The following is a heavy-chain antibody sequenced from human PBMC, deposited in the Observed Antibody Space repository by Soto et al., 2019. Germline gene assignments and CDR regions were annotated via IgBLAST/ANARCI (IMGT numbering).Heavy chain of an antibody. V-gene: IGHV1-8*01. Sequence: ASVKVSCKASGYTFTSYDINWVRQATGQGLEWMGWMNPNSGNTGYAQKFQGRVTMTRNTSISTAYMELSSLRSEDTAVYYCARGLKDFFWWSYRYVLNLPDALVIWGEGKMFTASS. CDR1: GYTFTSYD. D-gene: IGHD3-16*02. CDR3: ARGLKDFFWWSYRYVLNLPDALVI. J-gene: IGHJ3*02. CDR2: MNPNSGNT.